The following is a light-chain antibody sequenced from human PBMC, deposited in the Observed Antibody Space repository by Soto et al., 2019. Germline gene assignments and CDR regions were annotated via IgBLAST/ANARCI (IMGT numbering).Light chain of an antibody. J-gene: IGLJ2*01. CDR3: CSYPSITTLV. CDR2: EVS. Sequence: QSALTQPAAVSGSPGQSITIYCTGTSSDIGGYNYVSWYQQHPGKAPKVLIYEVSSRPSGVSNRFSGSKSGNTASLTISGLQAEAEADYYYCSYPSITTLVFGGGTKLTVL. V-gene: IGLV2-14*01. CDR1: SSDIGGYNY.